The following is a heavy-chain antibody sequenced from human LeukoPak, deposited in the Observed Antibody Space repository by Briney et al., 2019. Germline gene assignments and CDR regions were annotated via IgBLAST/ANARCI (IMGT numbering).Heavy chain of an antibody. V-gene: IGHV3-21*01. Sequence: IPGGSLRLSCAASGFTFSSYSMSWVRQAPGKGLEWVSSISSSSSYIYYADSVKGRFTISRDNAKNSLYLQMNSLRAEDTAVYYCARDSLPTIVVVIPRPYYYYYMDVWGKGTTVTVSS. CDR2: ISSSSSYI. CDR3: ARDSLPTIVVVIPRPYYYYYMDV. D-gene: IGHD3-22*01. J-gene: IGHJ6*03. CDR1: GFTFSSYS.